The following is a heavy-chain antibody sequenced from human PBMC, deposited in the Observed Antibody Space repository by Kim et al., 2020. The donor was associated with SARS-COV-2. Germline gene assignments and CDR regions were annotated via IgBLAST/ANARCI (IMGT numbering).Heavy chain of an antibody. CDR3: ARARRMVRGVWSGGMDV. D-gene: IGHD3-10*01. Sequence: ASVKVSCKASGYTFTSYGISWVRQAPGQGLEWMGWISAYNGNTNYAQKLQGRVTMTTDTSTSTAYMELRSLRSDDTAVYYCARARRMVRGVWSGGMDVWGQGTTVTVSS. CDR2: ISAYNGNT. V-gene: IGHV1-18*01. J-gene: IGHJ6*02. CDR1: GYTFTSYG.